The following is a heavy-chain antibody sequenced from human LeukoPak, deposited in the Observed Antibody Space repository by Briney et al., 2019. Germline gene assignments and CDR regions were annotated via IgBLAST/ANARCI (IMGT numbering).Heavy chain of an antibody. CDR3: ALTRLWFGEDYMDV. CDR2: MNPNSGNT. CDR1: GYTFTSYD. V-gene: IGHV1-8*03. D-gene: IGHD3-10*01. Sequence: GASVKVSCKASGYTFTSYDINWVRQATGQGLEWMGWMNPNSGNTGYAQKFQGRVTITRNTSISTAYMELSSLRSEDTAVYYCALTRLWFGEDYMDVWGKGTTVTVSS. J-gene: IGHJ6*03.